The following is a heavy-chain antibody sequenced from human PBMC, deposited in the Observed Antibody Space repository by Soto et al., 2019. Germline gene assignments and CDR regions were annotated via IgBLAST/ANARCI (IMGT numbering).Heavy chain of an antibody. CDR1: GGSISSYY. J-gene: IGHJ5*02. V-gene: IGHV4-59*01. D-gene: IGHD1-1*01. CDR3: ARAPTNNWWLDP. CDR2: IYYSGST. Sequence: SETLSLTCTVSGGSISSYYWSWIRQPPGKGLEWIGYIYYSGSTNYNPSLKSRVTMSMDTSKNQLSLKVTSVTAADTAVYYCARAPTNNWWLDPWGQGTLVTVSS.